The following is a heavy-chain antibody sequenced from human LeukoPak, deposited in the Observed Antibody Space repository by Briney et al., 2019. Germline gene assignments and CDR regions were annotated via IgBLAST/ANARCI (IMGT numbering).Heavy chain of an antibody. CDR3: ARARAEYYYGSGSPLDY. D-gene: IGHD3-10*01. CDR1: GVTFSSYS. V-gene: IGHV3-21*01. J-gene: IGHJ4*02. Sequence: PGGSLSLSCAASGVTFSSYSMSWVRQAPGKGLEWVASISRGSSSIYSADSVKGRFTISRDNATNSLYLHMNSLRAEDTAVYYCARARAEYYYGSGSPLDYWGQGTLVTVSS. CDR2: ISRGSSSI.